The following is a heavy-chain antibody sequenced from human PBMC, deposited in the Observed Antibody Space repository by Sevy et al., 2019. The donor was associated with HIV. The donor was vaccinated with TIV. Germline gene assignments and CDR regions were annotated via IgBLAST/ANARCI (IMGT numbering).Heavy chain of an antibody. Sequence: SETLSLTCTVSGASIDSSSYYWGWIRQPPGKGLEWIGTSYYTGKTYYVPSLKSRVTISADMSNNQFSLRLRSVTAADTAVYYCARRTAETTTSGWFDPWGQGTLVTVSS. D-gene: IGHD4-17*01. CDR3: ARRTAETTTSGWFDP. V-gene: IGHV4-39*01. CDR2: SYYTGKT. J-gene: IGHJ5*02. CDR1: GASIDSSSYY.